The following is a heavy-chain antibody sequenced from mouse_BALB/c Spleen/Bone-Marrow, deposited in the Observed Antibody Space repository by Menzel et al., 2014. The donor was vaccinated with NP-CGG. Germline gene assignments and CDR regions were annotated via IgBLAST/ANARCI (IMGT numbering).Heavy chain of an antibody. CDR3: ARRDGYLDY. Sequence: EVQLVESGGGLVKPGGSLKLSCAASGFTFSSYAMSWVRQTPEKRLEWVATISSGGSYTYYPDSVKGRFTISRDNAKNTLYLQMSSLRSEDTAMYYCARRDGYLDYWGQGTTLTVSS. D-gene: IGHD2-3*01. V-gene: IGHV5-9-3*01. CDR2: ISSGGSYT. J-gene: IGHJ2*01. CDR1: GFTFSSYA.